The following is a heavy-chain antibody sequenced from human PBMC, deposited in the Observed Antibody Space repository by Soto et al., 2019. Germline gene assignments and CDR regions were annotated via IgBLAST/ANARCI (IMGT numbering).Heavy chain of an antibody. D-gene: IGHD3-3*01. V-gene: IGHV4-34*01. CDR3: ARLPSRRSVGVVTRRPRVFDP. Sequence: PSETLSLTCAVYGGSFSGYYWSWIRQPPGKGLEWIGEINHSGSTNYNPSLKSRVTISVDTSKNQFSLKLSSVTAADTAVYYCARLPSRRSVGVVTRRPRVFDPRAQGTLDTGSS. CDR1: GGSFSGYY. J-gene: IGHJ5*02. CDR2: INHSGST.